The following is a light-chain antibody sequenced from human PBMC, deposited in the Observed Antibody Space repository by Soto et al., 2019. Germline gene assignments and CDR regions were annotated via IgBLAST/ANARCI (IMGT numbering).Light chain of an antibody. CDR1: TGAVTSGHY. Sequence: QAVVTQEPALTVSPGETVTLTCGANTGAVTSGHYPYWFQQKPGQAPTTLIYDTTNRHSWTPARFSGSLLGDRAALTLSGAQPEDEAAYYCLLSYSGPTYVFGSGTKLTVL. CDR2: DTT. CDR3: LLSYSGPTYV. J-gene: IGLJ1*01. V-gene: IGLV7-46*01.